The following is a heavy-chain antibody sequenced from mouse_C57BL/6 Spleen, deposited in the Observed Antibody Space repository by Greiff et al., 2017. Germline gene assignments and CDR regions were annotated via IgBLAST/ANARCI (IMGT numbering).Heavy chain of an antibody. Sequence: VQRVESGAELVRPGASVTLSCKASGYTFTDYEMHWVKQTPVHGLEWIGAIDPETGGTAYNQKFKGKAILTADKSSSTAYMELRSLTSEDSAVYYCTRWGLVTTYFDYWGQGTTLTVSS. CDR3: TRWGLVTTYFDY. J-gene: IGHJ2*01. V-gene: IGHV1-15*01. D-gene: IGHD2-2*01. CDR2: IDPETGGT. CDR1: GYTFTDYE.